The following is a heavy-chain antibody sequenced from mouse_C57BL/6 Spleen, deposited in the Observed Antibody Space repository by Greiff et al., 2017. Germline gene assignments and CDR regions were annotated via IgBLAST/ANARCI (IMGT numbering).Heavy chain of an antibody. D-gene: IGHD1-1*01. J-gene: IGHJ3*01. CDR2: IDPSDSET. V-gene: IGHV1-52*01. Sequence: QVQLQQPGAELVRPGSSVKLSCKASGYTFTSYWMHWVKQRPIQGLEWIGNIDPSDSETHYTQKFKDKATLTVDKSSSTAYMQLSSLTSEDSAVYYWARSGGSSYGFAYWGQGTLVTVSA. CDR3: ARSGGSSYGFAY. CDR1: GYTFTSYW.